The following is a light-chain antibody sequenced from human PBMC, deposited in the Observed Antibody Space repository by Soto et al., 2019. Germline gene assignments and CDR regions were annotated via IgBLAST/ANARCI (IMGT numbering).Light chain of an antibody. CDR1: QSVLYSSNNENS. CDR3: QQYYSTVT. J-gene: IGKJ5*01. Sequence: DIVMTQSPDSLAVSLGERATINCKSSQSVLYSSNNENSLAWYQQKPGQPPKLLIYRASTRESGVPDRFSGSGSGTDFTLTISSLQAEDVALYYCQQYYSTVTFGQGTRREIK. CDR2: RAS. V-gene: IGKV4-1*01.